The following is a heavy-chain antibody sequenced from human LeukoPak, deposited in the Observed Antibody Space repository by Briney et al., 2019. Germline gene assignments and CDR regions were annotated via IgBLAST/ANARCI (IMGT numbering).Heavy chain of an antibody. D-gene: IGHD2-2*01. V-gene: IGHV3-48*01. J-gene: IGHJ4*02. Sequence: GESLRLSCAASGFSLSGYSMNWVRQTPGKGLEWISYISSSMSITYYADSVKGRFTISRDNAKNTLYLQMNSLRADDTAVYYCATSSTFYYYFDYWGQGTLVTVSS. CDR1: GFSLSGYS. CDR2: ISSSMSIT. CDR3: ATSSTFYYYFDY.